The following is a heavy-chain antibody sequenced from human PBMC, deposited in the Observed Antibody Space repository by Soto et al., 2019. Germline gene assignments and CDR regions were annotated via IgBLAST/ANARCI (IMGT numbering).Heavy chain of an antibody. CDR1: GFTFDDYA. J-gene: IGHJ4*02. V-gene: IGHV3-9*01. CDR3: AKSHYDILNGYYSD. D-gene: IGHD3-9*01. Sequence: EVQLVESGGGLVQPGRSLRLSCAASGFTFDDYAMHWVRQAPGKGLEWVSGISWNSGSIGYADSVKGRFTISRDNAKNSLYLQMNSLRAEDTALYYCAKSHYDILNGYYSDWGQGTLVTVSS. CDR2: ISWNSGSI.